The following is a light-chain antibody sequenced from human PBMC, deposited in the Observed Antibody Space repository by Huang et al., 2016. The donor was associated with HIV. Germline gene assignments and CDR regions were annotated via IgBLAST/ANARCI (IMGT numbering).Light chain of an antibody. CDR1: QNINTF. J-gene: IGKJ2*01. CDR3: QQSYRTPYT. CDR2: SES. V-gene: IGKV1-39*01. Sequence: DIQMTQSPSSLSTFVGDRVTITCRASQNINTFLHWYQEKPGKAARLLIYSESSLEDGVPSRFSGSASGTEFTLTISNLQPDDFATYYCQQSYRTPYTFGQGTKLDI.